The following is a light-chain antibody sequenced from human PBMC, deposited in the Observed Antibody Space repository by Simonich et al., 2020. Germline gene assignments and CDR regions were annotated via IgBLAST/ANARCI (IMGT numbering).Light chain of an antibody. CDR3: QQYYSTPFT. Sequence: DIVMTQSPDSLAVTLGERATINCKSSQSVLYSSNNKNYLAWYRQKPGQPPKQLIYWASTRESGVPDRFSGSGSGTDFTLTISSLQAEDVAVYYCQQYYSTPFTFGPGTKVDIK. V-gene: IGKV4-1*01. J-gene: IGKJ3*01. CDR1: QSVLYSSNNKNY. CDR2: WAS.